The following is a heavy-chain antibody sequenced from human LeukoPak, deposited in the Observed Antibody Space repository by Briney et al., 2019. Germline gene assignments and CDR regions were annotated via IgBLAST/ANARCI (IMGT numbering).Heavy chain of an antibody. V-gene: IGHV3-30-3*01. Sequence: VGSPRLSCAASGFTFAIYAMHWVRQAPGKGLEWVAVISYDGNNKYYADSVKGRFTISRDNSKNTLYLQMNSLRAEDTAVYYCARDLVGGWDDSSGYYYGYFDYWGQGTLVTVSS. CDR3: ARDLVGGWDDSSGYYYGYFDY. D-gene: IGHD3-22*01. CDR2: ISYDGNNK. CDR1: GFTFAIYA. J-gene: IGHJ4*02.